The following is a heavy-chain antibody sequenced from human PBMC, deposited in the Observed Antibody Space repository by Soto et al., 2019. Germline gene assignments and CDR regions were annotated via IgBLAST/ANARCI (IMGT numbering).Heavy chain of an antibody. Sequence: ASVKVSCKASGYTFTSYGISWVRQAPGQGLEWMGWISAYNGNTNYAQKLQGRVTMTTDTSTSTAYMELRSLRSDDTAVYYCARVFCSSTSCSWGYYYYGMDVWGQGTTVTVS. CDR2: ISAYNGNT. J-gene: IGHJ6*02. CDR3: ARVFCSSTSCSWGYYYYGMDV. V-gene: IGHV1-18*01. D-gene: IGHD2-2*01. CDR1: GYTFTSYG.